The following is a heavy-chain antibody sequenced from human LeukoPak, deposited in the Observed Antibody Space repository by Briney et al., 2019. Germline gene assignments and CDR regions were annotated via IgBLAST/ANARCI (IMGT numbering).Heavy chain of an antibody. Sequence: ASVKASCKASGYTFTDYYIHWVRQAPGEGLEWMGWINPNSGGTYYPQKFQGRVTMTRDTSINIAYMELSRLRSDDTAMYYCARDSNDDPVWYFNLWGRGTLVTVSS. D-gene: IGHD4-11*01. CDR2: INPNSGGT. CDR1: GYTFTDYY. V-gene: IGHV1-2*02. CDR3: ARDSNDDPVWYFNL. J-gene: IGHJ2*01.